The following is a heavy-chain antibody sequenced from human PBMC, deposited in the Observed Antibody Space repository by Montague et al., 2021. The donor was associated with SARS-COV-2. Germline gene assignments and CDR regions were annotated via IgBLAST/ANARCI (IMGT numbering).Heavy chain of an antibody. CDR2: IDWDDDK. CDR3: ARMTTVTYPYYFDYGMDV. Sequence: PALVKPTQTLTLTCTFSGFSLSTSGMCVSWIRQPPGKALGWLALIDWDDDKYYSTSLKTRLTISKDTSNNQVVLTMTNMDPVDTATYYCARMTTVTYPYYFDYGMDVWGQGTTVTVSS. D-gene: IGHD4-17*01. V-gene: IGHV2-70*01. CDR1: GFSLSTSGMC. J-gene: IGHJ6*02.